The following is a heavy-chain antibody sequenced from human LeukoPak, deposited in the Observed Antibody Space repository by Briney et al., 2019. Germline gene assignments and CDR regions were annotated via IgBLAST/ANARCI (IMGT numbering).Heavy chain of an antibody. Sequence: SETLSLTCTVSGGSISTSTYYWGWIRQPPGKGLEWIGSIYHSGSTYYNPSLKSRVTISVDTSKNQFSLKLSSVTAADTAVYYCARSRSGSYFTFDYWGQGTLVTVSS. CDR3: ARSRSGSYFTFDY. CDR1: GGSISTSTYY. D-gene: IGHD1-26*01. CDR2: IYHSGST. V-gene: IGHV4-39*07. J-gene: IGHJ4*02.